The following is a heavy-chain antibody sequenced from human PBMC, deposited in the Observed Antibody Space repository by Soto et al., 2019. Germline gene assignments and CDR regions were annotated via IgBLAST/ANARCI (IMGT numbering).Heavy chain of an antibody. CDR1: GGSISGYY. CDR2: VYYTGST. J-gene: IGHJ4*02. V-gene: IGHV4-59*01. D-gene: IGHD2-15*01. Sequence: SETLSLTCTISGGSISGYYWSWIRQPPGKGLEWIGYVYYTGSTRYNPPLESRVTISADMSRNQFSLRVTSVTAADTALYYCAKYRRTDAEGYTLDFWGRGILVTVSS. CDR3: AKYRRTDAEGYTLDF.